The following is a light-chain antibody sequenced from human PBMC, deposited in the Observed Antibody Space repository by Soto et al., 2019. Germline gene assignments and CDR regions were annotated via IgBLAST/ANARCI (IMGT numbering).Light chain of an antibody. CDR3: SSYTSSSTLS. CDR2: EVS. J-gene: IGLJ1*01. V-gene: IGLV2-14*01. Sequence: QSVLTQPASVSGSPGQSITISCTGTSSDVGAYNYVSWYQQHPGKAPKLMIYEVSNRPSGVSNRFSGSKSGNTASLTISGLQAEDEADYYCSSYTSSSTLSFGTGTKLTVL. CDR1: SSDVGAYNY.